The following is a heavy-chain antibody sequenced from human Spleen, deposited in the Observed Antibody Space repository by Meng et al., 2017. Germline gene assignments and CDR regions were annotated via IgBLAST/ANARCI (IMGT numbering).Heavy chain of an antibody. CDR1: GGSFSGYY. D-gene: IGHD3-3*01. V-gene: IGHV4-34*01. CDR2: INHSGST. Sequence: SETLSLTCAVYGGSFSGYYWSWIRQPPGKGLEWIGEINHSGSTNYNPSLKSRVTISVDTSKNQFSLKLSSVAAADTAVYYCARALEYTVSYFYWGQGTLVTVSS. J-gene: IGHJ4*02. CDR3: ARALEYTVSYFY.